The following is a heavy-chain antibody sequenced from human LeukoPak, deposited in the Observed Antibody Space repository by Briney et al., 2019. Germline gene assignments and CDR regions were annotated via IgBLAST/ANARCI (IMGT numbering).Heavy chain of an antibody. V-gene: IGHV4-34*01. CDR1: GGSFSGYY. J-gene: IGHJ4*02. CDR3: ARGRSQYYYDSSGYYFDY. CDR2: INYSGST. Sequence: SETLSLTCAVYGGSFSGYYWRWIRQPPAKVLEWNGEINYSGSTNYNPPLKSRVTISVDTSKNQFPLKLSSLTAADTAVYYWARGRSQYYYDSSGYYFDYWGQGTLVTVSS. D-gene: IGHD3-22*01.